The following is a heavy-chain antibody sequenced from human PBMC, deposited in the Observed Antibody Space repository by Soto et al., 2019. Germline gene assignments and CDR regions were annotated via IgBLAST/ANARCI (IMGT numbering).Heavy chain of an antibody. CDR2: INAYNGNT. J-gene: IGHJ5*02. CDR1: GYTFISYG. CDR3: ARAVVVVGTPAWFDP. V-gene: IGHV1-18*04. Sequence: ASVKVSCKASGYTFISYGITWVRQAPGQGLEWMGWINAYNGNTNYAQKFQGRVTMTTDTSTSTAYMELRSLRSDDTAVYHCARAVVVVGTPAWFDPWGQGTLVTVST. D-gene: IGHD2-15*01.